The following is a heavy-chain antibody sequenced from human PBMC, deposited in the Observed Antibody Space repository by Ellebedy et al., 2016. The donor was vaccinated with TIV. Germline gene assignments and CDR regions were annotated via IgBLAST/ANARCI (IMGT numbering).Heavy chain of an antibody. J-gene: IGHJ4*02. CDR2: IWYDGSSK. CDR3: ARAPWEYYYDSSGHLDY. D-gene: IGHD3-22*01. V-gene: IGHV3-30*19. Sequence: GGSLRLXCAASGFTFSSYGMHWVRQAPGKGLEWVAVIWYDGSSKYYADSVKGRFTISRDNSKNTLYLQMNSLRAEDTAVYYCARAPWEYYYDSSGHLDYWGQGTLVTVSS. CDR1: GFTFSSYG.